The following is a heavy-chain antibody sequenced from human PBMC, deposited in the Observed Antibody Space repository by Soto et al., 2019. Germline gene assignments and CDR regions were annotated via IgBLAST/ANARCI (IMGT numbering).Heavy chain of an antibody. D-gene: IGHD3-3*01. Sequence: SETLSLTCTVSGGSFSGGGYYWSWIRQHPGKGLEWMGYISYSGSTKYKPSLQSRITISVETSKNQFSLRLTSVTAADTAIYLCARTSIFGVVLNAFDIWGKGTLVTVSS. CDR2: ISYSGST. J-gene: IGHJ3*02. CDR1: GGSFSGGGYY. V-gene: IGHV4-31*02. CDR3: ARTSIFGVVLNAFDI.